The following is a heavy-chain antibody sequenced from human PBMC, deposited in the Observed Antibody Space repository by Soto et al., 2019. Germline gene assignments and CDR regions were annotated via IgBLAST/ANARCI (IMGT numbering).Heavy chain of an antibody. J-gene: IGHJ4*02. CDR2: IYYSGST. Sequence: SGTLSLTCTVSGGSISSYYWSWIRQPPGKGLEWIGYIYYSGSTNYNPSLKSRVTISVDTSKNQFSLKLSSVTAADTAVYYCARSRGGYFDYWGQGTLVTVSS. D-gene: IGHD3-16*01. CDR3: ARSRGGYFDY. CDR1: GGSISSYY. V-gene: IGHV4-59*01.